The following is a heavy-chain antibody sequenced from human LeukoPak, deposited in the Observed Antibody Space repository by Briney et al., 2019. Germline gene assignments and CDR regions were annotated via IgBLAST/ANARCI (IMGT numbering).Heavy chain of an antibody. CDR1: GFNFSSAE. V-gene: IGHV3-48*03. J-gene: IGHJ3*02. CDR2: ITTRGDVF. D-gene: IGHD3-22*01. Sequence: PGGSLRLSCAVSGFNFSSAEMNWVRQAPGKGLEWISYITTRGDVFYYADSVKGRFTISRDNAKNSLFLQMNSLRPDDTAVYYCAKLGIGEHEISGYFYETQSSGVDIWGQGTMVIVSS. CDR3: AKLGIGEHEISGYFYETQSSGVDI.